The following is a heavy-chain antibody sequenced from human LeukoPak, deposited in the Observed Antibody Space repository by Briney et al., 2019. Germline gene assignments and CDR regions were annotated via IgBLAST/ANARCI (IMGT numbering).Heavy chain of an antibody. V-gene: IGHV3-23*01. J-gene: IGHJ4*02. CDR1: GFTFSTYA. D-gene: IGHD3-3*01. CDR2: ISGSGGTT. CDR3: AKRSVGYDFWSGVDY. Sequence: GGSLRLSCAASGFTFSTYAMSWVRQAPGKGLEWVSAISGSGGTTYYADSVMGRFTISRDNSKNTLHLQMNSLRAEDTAVYYCAKRSVGYDFWSGVDYWGQGTLVTVSS.